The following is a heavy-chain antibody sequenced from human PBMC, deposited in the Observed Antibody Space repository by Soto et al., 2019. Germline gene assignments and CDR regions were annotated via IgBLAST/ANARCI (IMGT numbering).Heavy chain of an antibody. J-gene: IGHJ6*02. CDR2: ISPNGGST. CDR3: ARAGFYYGSGSYGYGMDF. Sequence: EVQLVESGGGLVQPGGSLRLSCAASGFSFSSYAIHWVRQAPGKGLEYVSVISPNGGSTYHSDSVKDRFTISRDNSKNTLYLQMGSLRAEDMAVYYCARAGFYYGSGSYGYGMDFWGQGTSVTVSS. D-gene: IGHD3-10*01. CDR1: GFSFSSYA. V-gene: IGHV3-64*07.